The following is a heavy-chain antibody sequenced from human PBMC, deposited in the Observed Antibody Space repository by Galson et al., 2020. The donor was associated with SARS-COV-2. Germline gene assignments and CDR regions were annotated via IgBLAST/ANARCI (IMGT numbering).Heavy chain of an antibody. D-gene: IGHD6-19*01. V-gene: IGHV3-21*01. J-gene: IGHJ4*02. CDR2: ISSSSSYI. CDR1: GFTFSSYS. Sequence: AGGSLRLCCAASGFTFSSYSMNWVRQAPGKGLEWVSSISSSSSYIYYADSVKGRFTISRDNAKNSLYLQMNSLRAEDTAVYYCARDVSSGWAQYSFDHWGQGTPVTVSS. CDR3: ARDVSSGWAQYSFDH.